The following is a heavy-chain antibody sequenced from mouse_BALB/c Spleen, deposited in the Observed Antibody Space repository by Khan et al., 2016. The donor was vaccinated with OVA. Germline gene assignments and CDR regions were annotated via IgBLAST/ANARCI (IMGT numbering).Heavy chain of an antibody. Sequence: EVELVESGGDLVKPEGSLKLSCAASGFTFSTYGMSWVRQTPDKRLEWVATISSGGSYTYYPDSVQGLFTISRDNAKNTLYLQMSSLKSEDTAMFYCARLAYYYDSEGFAYWGQGTLVTVSA. V-gene: IGHV5-6*01. CDR3: ARLAYYYDSEGFAY. D-gene: IGHD1-1*01. J-gene: IGHJ3*01. CDR2: ISSGGSYT. CDR1: GFTFSTYG.